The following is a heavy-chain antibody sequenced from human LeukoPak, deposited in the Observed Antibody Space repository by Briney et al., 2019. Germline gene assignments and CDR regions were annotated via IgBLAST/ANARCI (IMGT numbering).Heavy chain of an antibody. Sequence: SATLSLTCTVSGGSFSNYYWSWIRQPPGKGPEWVGYIYYSGSTNYNPSLKSRVTISVDTSKNQFSLNLSSVTAADTAVYYCARHPTALVSYGFDPWGQGTLDTVSS. V-gene: IGHV4-59*08. J-gene: IGHJ5*02. CDR1: GGSFSNYY. D-gene: IGHD5-18*01. CDR2: IYYSGST. CDR3: ARHPTALVSYGFDP.